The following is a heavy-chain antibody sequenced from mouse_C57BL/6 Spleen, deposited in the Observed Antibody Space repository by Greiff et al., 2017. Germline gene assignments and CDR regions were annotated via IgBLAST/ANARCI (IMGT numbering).Heavy chain of an antibody. CDR2: IYPGDGDT. D-gene: IGHD2-5*01. CDR3: ASSNYPSYWYFDV. J-gene: IGHJ1*03. Sequence: VHLVESGAELVKPGASVKISCKASGYAFSSYWMNWVKQRPGKGLEWIGQIYPGDGDTNYNGKFKGKATLTADKSSSTAYMQLSSLTSEDSAVYFCASSNYPSYWYFDVWGTGTTVTVSS. V-gene: IGHV1-80*01. CDR1: GYAFSSYW.